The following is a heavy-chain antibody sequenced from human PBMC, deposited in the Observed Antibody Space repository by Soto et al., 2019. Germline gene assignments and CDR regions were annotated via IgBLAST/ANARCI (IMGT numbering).Heavy chain of an antibody. D-gene: IGHD3-10*01. CDR2: MWYDGSNK. Sequence: QVQLVESGGGVVQPGRSLRLSCAASGFNFSTYVMHWVRQAPGKGLEWVALMWYDGSNKYYADSVKGRFNISRDNSKNTLNLQMNSLRVEDTAVYYCASGNYGSGSYILPNDYWGQGTLVSVSS. V-gene: IGHV3-33*01. CDR1: GFNFSTYV. J-gene: IGHJ4*02. CDR3: ASGNYGSGSYILPNDY.